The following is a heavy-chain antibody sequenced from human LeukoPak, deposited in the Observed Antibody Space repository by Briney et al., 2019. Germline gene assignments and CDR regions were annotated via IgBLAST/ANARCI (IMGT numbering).Heavy chain of an antibody. CDR1: GYTFTSYY. D-gene: IGHD2-21*02. CDR2: IIPIFGTA. V-gene: IGHV1-69*05. Sequence: GASVKVSCKASGYTFTSYYMHWVRQPPGQGLDWMGRIIPIFGTANYAQKFQGRVTITTDESTSTAYMELSSLRSEDTAVYYCARARNCGGDCYAFDYWGQGTLVTVSS. CDR3: ARARNCGGDCYAFDY. J-gene: IGHJ4*02.